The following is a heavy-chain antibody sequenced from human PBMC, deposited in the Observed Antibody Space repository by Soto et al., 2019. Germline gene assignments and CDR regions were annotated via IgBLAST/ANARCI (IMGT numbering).Heavy chain of an antibody. CDR1: SASLDSDN. Sequence: QVHLQESGPGLVKPSETLSLTCAVSSASLDSDNWRWIRQPPGKGLEWIGYIYPNGRTNYNPSLGGRFAISIAKSKTQFSLRLDSVFAADAAVYFCARMRGLGEISPFFDHWGQGTLVTVSS. D-gene: IGHD3-16*02. V-gene: IGHV4-59*01. J-gene: IGHJ4*02. CDR3: ARMRGLGEISPFFDH. CDR2: IYPNGRT.